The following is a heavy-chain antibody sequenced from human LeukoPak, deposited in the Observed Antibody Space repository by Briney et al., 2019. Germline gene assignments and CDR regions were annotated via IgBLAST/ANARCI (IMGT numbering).Heavy chain of an antibody. J-gene: IGHJ4*02. CDR2: ISYDGSNK. Sequence: GGSLRLSCAASGFTFSSYAMHWVRQAPGKGLEWVAVISYDGSNKYYADSVKGRFTISRDNSKNTLYLQMNSLRAEDTAVYYCAKMYSSSSGRRWEDYFDYWGQGTLVTVSS. CDR1: GFTFSSYA. D-gene: IGHD6-6*01. V-gene: IGHV3-30-3*02. CDR3: AKMYSSSSGRRWEDYFDY.